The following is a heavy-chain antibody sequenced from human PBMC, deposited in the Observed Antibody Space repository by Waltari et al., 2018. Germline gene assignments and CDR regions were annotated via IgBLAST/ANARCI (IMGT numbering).Heavy chain of an antibody. V-gene: IGHV3-15*01. CDR1: GFIFRNAW. Sequence: EVQLVESGGGLVQPGGSLRLSCAASGFIFRNAWMSWVRQAPGKGLEWVGRIKSKTDGGTIEHAAPVKGRFTISRDDSENTLYLQMSSLKTEDTAVYYCTTGFEGGGNSIVYWGQGTLVTVSS. J-gene: IGHJ4*02. CDR3: TTGFEGGGNSIVY. CDR2: IKSKTDGGTI. D-gene: IGHD2-21*02.